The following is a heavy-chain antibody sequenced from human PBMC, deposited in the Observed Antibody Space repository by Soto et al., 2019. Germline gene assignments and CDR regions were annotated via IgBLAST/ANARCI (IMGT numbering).Heavy chain of an antibody. J-gene: IGHJ4*02. D-gene: IGHD4-17*01. CDR2: IYSGGST. CDR3: ARDFRPPYGVRYFDY. Sequence: EVQLVESGGGLVQPGGSLRLSCAASGFTVSSNYMSWVRQAPGKGLEWVSVIYSGGSTYYADSVKGRFTISRHNSKNPPYLLMNSLRAEDTAVYYCARDFRPPYGVRYFDYWGQGTLVTVSS. V-gene: IGHV3-53*04. CDR1: GFTVSSNY.